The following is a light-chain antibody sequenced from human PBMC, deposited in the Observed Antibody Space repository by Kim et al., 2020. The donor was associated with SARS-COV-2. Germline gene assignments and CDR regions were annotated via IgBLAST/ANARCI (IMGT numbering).Light chain of an antibody. CDR2: GAS. CDR3: HQYNDWPLT. J-gene: IGKJ4*01. Sequence: SRSPGERATHACRASQRLSSDVAGYQQKPGQAPRLLIYGASTRATGIPARFSGSGSVTEFTLTNNGRQSDDCAVYYCHQYNDWPLTFGGGTKLEI. V-gene: IGKV3-15*01. CDR1: QRLSSD.